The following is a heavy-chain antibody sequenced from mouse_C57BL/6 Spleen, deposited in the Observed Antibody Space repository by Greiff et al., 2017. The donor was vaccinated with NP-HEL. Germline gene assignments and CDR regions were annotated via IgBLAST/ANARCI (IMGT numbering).Heavy chain of an antibody. CDR1: GYTFTSYW. D-gene: IGHD2-2*01. CDR3: ARSTMVTTGYFDV. J-gene: IGHJ1*03. CDR2: IDPSDSET. V-gene: IGHV1-52*01. Sequence: QVQLQQSGAELVRPGSSVKLSCKASGYTFTSYWMHWVKQRPIQGLEWIGNIDPSDSETHYNQQFKDKATLTVDKSSSTAYMQLSSLTSEDSAVYYCARSTMVTTGYFDVWGTGTTVTVSS.